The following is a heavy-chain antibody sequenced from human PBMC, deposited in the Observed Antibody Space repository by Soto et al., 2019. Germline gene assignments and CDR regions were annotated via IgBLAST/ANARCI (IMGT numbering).Heavy chain of an antibody. CDR1: GFTFSSYW. CDR2: IKQDGSEK. Sequence: EVQLVESGGGLVQPGGSLRLSCAASGFTFSSYWMSWVRQAPGKGLEWVANIKQDGSEKYYVDSVKGRVTISRDNAKNSLYLQMNSLRAEDTAVYYCARVRYVATMPLDYWGQGTLVTVSS. J-gene: IGHJ4*02. V-gene: IGHV3-7*01. D-gene: IGHD5-12*01. CDR3: ARVRYVATMPLDY.